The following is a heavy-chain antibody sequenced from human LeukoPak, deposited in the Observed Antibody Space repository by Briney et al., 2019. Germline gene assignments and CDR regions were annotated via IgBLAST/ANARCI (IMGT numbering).Heavy chain of an antibody. CDR1: GFTFSDYY. Sequence: GASLRLSCAASGFTFSDYYMSWIRQAPGKGLEWVSYISSRVSTIYYADSVKGRFTISRDNAKNSLYLHMNSLRAEDTAVYYWASDFTYSYDSSGYSTGSYYYGMDVWGHGTTVTVS. CDR2: ISSRVSTI. CDR3: ASDFTYSYDSSGYSTGSYYYGMDV. D-gene: IGHD3-22*01. J-gene: IGHJ6*02. V-gene: IGHV3-11*01.